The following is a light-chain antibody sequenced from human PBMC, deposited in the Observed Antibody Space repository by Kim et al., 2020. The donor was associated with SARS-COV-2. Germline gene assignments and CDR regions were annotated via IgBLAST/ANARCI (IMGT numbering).Light chain of an antibody. CDR1: QSVSSNS. V-gene: IGKV3-20*01. J-gene: IGKJ5*01. Sequence: EIVLTQSPGTLSLSPGERATLSCRASQSVSSNSLAWYQQKGGQAPRLLIYGASNSATGIPDRFSGGGSATDFTLTISRLEPEDFALYYCQYYGSSLITFGQGTRLEIK. CDR2: GAS. CDR3: QYYGSSLIT.